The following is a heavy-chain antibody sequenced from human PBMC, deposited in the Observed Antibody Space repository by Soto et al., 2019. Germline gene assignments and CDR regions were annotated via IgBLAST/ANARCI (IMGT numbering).Heavy chain of an antibody. CDR3: ARDRSGSYYRGVYYYYGMDV. D-gene: IGHD1-26*01. CDR1: GFTFSSYA. CDR2: ISYDGSNK. J-gene: IGHJ6*01. V-gene: IGHV3-30-3*01. Sequence: QVQLVESGGGVVQPGRSLRLSCAASGFTFSSYAMHWVRQAPGKGLEWVAVISYDGSNKYYADSVKGRFTISRDNSKNTLYLQMNSLRAEDTAVYYCARDRSGSYYRGVYYYYGMDVW.